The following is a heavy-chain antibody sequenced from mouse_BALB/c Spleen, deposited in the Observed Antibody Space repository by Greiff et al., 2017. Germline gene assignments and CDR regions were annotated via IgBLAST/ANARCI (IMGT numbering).Heavy chain of an antibody. CDR3: ARRDDYAWFAY. D-gene: IGHD2-4*01. CDR2: ISSGSSTI. CDR1: GFTFSSFG. V-gene: IGHV5-17*02. J-gene: IGHJ3*01. Sequence: EVQLQESGGGLVQPGGSRKLSCAASGFTFSSFGMHWVRQAPEKGLEWVAYISSGSSTIYYADTVKGRFTISRDNPKNTLFLQMTSLRSEDTAMYYCARRDDYAWFAYWGQGTLVTVSA.